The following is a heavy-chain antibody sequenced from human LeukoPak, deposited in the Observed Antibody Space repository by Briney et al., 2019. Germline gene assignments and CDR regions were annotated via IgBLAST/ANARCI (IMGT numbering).Heavy chain of an antibody. CDR3: AKDQGYCSSTSCYSFDY. CDR1: GFTFDDYA. Sequence: GGSLRFSCAASGFTFDDYAMHWVRQAPGKGLEWVSLISWDGGSTYYADSVKGRFTISRDNSKNSLYLQMNSLRAEDTALYYCAKDQGYCSSTSCYSFDYWGQGTLVTVSS. CDR2: ISWDGGST. V-gene: IGHV3-43D*03. J-gene: IGHJ4*02. D-gene: IGHD2-2*01.